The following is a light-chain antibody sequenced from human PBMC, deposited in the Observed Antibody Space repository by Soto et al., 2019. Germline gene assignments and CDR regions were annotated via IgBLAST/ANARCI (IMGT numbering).Light chain of an antibody. Sequence: EIVLTQSPGTLSFSPGERATLSCRASQSVASSLAWYHREPGQAPRLLIFGASSRPTGIPDRFSGSGSWTDFTLTISRLEPEDFAVYYCLQYGSSPYTFGQGTKLEIK. CDR1: QSVASS. CDR3: LQYGSSPYT. J-gene: IGKJ2*01. CDR2: GAS. V-gene: IGKV3-20*01.